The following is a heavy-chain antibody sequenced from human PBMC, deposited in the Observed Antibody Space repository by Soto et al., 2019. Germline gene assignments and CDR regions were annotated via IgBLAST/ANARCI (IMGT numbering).Heavy chain of an antibody. CDR3: AKSTRTPGIAAAGNEFDY. CDR2: ISWNSGSI. Sequence: PGGSLRISCAASGFTFDDYAMHWVRQDPGKGLEWVSGISWNSGSIGYADTVKGRFTISRDNAKNSLYLQMNSLRAEDTALYYCAKSTRTPGIAAAGNEFDYWGQGTLVTVSS. D-gene: IGHD6-13*01. V-gene: IGHV3-9*01. J-gene: IGHJ4*02. CDR1: GFTFDDYA.